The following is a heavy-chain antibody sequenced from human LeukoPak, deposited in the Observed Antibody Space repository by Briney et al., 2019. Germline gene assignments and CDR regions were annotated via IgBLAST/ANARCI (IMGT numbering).Heavy chain of an antibody. Sequence: SETLSLTCTVSGGSISSSSYYWGWIRQPPGKGLEWIGSIYYSGSTYYNPSLKSRVTISVDTSKNQFSLKLSSVTAADTAVYYCARARSSGAIDWFDPWGQGTLVTVSS. V-gene: IGHV4-39*07. CDR2: IYYSGST. J-gene: IGHJ5*02. CDR3: ARARSSGAIDWFDP. D-gene: IGHD6-19*01. CDR1: GGSISSSSYY.